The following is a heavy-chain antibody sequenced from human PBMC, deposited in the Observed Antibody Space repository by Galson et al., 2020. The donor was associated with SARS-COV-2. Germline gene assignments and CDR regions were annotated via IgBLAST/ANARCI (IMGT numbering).Heavy chain of an antibody. D-gene: IGHD4-17*01. CDR1: GGSISSSSYY. Sequence: LETLSLTCTVSGGSISSSSYYWGWIRQPPGKGLEWIGSIYYSGSTYYNPSLKSRVTTSVDTSKNQFSLKLSSVTAADTAVYYCAAHPNYGDYPYYYGMDVWGQGTTVTVSS. V-gene: IGHV4-39*07. CDR2: IYYSGST. J-gene: IGHJ6*02. CDR3: AAHPNYGDYPYYYGMDV.